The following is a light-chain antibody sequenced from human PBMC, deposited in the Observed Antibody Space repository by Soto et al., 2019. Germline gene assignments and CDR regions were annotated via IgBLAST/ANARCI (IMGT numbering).Light chain of an antibody. CDR2: DAS. CDR3: QQRSNWSTT. V-gene: IGKV3-11*01. Sequence: EIVLTQSPATLSLSPGERATLSCRASQSVSSYLAWYQQKPGQAPRLLIYDASNRATGIPARFSGSGSGTDFTLTISSLEPEEFEVDSCQQRSNWSTTFAKGTRLEIK. CDR1: QSVSSY. J-gene: IGKJ5*01.